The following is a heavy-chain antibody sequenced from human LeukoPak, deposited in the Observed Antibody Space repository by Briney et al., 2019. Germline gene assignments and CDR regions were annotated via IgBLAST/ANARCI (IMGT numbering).Heavy chain of an antibody. Sequence: PGGSLRLSCAASGFTFSSYWMSWVRQAPGKGLEWVSAISGSGGSTYYADSVKGRFTISRDNSKNTLYLQMNSLRAEDTAVYYCAKGGYSGYDFDYWGQGTLVTVSS. CDR1: GFTFSSYW. J-gene: IGHJ4*02. V-gene: IGHV3-23*01. CDR3: AKGGYSGYDFDY. D-gene: IGHD5-12*01. CDR2: ISGSGGST.